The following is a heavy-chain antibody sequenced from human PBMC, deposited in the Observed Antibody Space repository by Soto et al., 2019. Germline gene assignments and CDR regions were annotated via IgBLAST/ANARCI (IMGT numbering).Heavy chain of an antibody. V-gene: IGHV3-7*03. CDR2: IKQDGSER. CDR3: ARDVGPITIFGEALSGYFDF. D-gene: IGHD3-3*01. J-gene: IGHJ4*02. CDR1: GFSFGTYW. Sequence: GSLRLSCAVSGFSFGTYWMSWVRQAPGKGLEWLASIKQDGSERYYLDSVKGRFTISRDNAKDSLSLQMNSLRGEDTAFYYCARDVGPITIFGEALSGYFDFWGQGTLVTVSS.